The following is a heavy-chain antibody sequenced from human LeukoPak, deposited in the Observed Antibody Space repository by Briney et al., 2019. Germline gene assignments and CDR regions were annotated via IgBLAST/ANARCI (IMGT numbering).Heavy chain of an antibody. CDR1: GFTYGDYA. J-gene: IGHJ4*02. D-gene: IGHD1-26*01. Sequence: GGSLRLSCTASGFTYGDYAMIGVRQAPGKGLEWVGFIRSKAYGGTTEYAASVKGRFTISRDDSKSIAYLQMDSLKTEDTAVYYCTRDGGASYNYFDYWGQGTLVTVSS. V-gene: IGHV3-49*04. CDR3: TRDGGASYNYFDY. CDR2: IRSKAYGGTT.